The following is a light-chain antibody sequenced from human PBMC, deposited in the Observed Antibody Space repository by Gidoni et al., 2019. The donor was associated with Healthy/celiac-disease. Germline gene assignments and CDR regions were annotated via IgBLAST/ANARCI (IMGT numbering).Light chain of an antibody. J-gene: IGKJ5*01. CDR1: QSVSSY. CDR3: QQRSNWPPSLT. Sequence: IVLTQSPATLSLSPGERATLSCRARQSVSSYVAWYQQKPGQAPRLLLYAASTRSTGIPAGFSGSGSGTDFTLTISSLGPEDFAVYYCQQRSNWPPSLTFGQXTRLEIK. V-gene: IGKV3-11*01. CDR2: AAS.